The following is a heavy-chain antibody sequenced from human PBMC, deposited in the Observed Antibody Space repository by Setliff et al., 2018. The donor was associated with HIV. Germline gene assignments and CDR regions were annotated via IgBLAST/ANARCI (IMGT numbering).Heavy chain of an antibody. D-gene: IGHD3-3*01. V-gene: IGHV1-8*01. CDR3: GRLEDTYYDVSD. CDR2: MNTNSGNT. Sequence: ASVKVSCKASGGTFSSYAINWVRQAPGQGPEWIGWMNTNSGNTGYAQKFQVRVTMTRNTSISTAYMELSSLRSEDTAVYFCGRLEDTYYDVSDWGQGTLVTVSS. CDR1: GGTFSSYA. J-gene: IGHJ1*01.